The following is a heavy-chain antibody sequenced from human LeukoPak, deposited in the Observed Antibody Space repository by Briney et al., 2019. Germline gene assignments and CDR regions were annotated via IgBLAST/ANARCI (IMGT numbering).Heavy chain of an antibody. Sequence: GGSLRLSCAASGFTFSSYSMNWVRQAPGKGLEWVSSISSSSSYIYYADSVKGRFTISRDNAKNSLCLQMNSLRAEDTAVYYCARVSAYYYDSSGLYWGQGTLVTVSS. D-gene: IGHD3-22*01. J-gene: IGHJ4*02. CDR1: GFTFSSYS. V-gene: IGHV3-21*01. CDR3: ARVSAYYYDSSGLY. CDR2: ISSSSSYI.